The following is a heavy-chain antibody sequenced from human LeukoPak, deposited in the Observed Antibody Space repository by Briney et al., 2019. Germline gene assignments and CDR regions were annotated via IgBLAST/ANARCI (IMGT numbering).Heavy chain of an antibody. V-gene: IGHV4-34*01. Sequence: SETLSLTCAVYGGSFSSYYWGWIRQPPGKGLEWIGSIYYSGSTNYNPPLKSRVTISVDTSKNQFSLKLSSVTAADTAVYYCARALAATYYDILTGYYSGGPWFDPWGQGTLVTVSS. CDR2: IYYSGST. J-gene: IGHJ5*02. CDR1: GGSFSSYY. CDR3: ARALAATYYDILTGYYSGGPWFDP. D-gene: IGHD3-9*01.